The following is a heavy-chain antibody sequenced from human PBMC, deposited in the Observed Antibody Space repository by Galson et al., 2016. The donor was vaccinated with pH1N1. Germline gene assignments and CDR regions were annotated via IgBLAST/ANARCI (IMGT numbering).Heavy chain of an antibody. Sequence: QSGAEVKKPGESLKISCKGSGYRFSSSWIGWVRQMPGKGLEWMGIIYLGGSLIRYRPSFQGQVTISAYKSVNIVYLEWGSLKASDTAMYYCARQNDYGDYRGDALDIWGQGTRVIVSS. CDR2: IYLGGSLI. J-gene: IGHJ3*02. CDR3: ARQNDYGDYRGDALDI. V-gene: IGHV5-51*01. D-gene: IGHD4-17*01. CDR1: GYRFSSSW.